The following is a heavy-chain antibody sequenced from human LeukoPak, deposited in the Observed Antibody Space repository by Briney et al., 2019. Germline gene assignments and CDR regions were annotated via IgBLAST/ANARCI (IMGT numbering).Heavy chain of an antibody. D-gene: IGHD3-22*01. CDR1: GYTFTSYG. Sequence: ASVKVSCKASGYTFTSYGISWVRQAPGQGHEWMGWISAYNGNTNYAQKLQGRVTMTTDTSTSTAYMELRSLRSDDTAVYYCARDGDYYDSSGYFDYWGQGTLVTVSS. CDR3: ARDGDYYDSSGYFDY. V-gene: IGHV1-18*01. CDR2: ISAYNGNT. J-gene: IGHJ4*02.